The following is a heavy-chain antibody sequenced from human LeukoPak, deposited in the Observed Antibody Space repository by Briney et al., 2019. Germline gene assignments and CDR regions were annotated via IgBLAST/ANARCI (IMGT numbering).Heavy chain of an antibody. J-gene: IGHJ5*02. CDR2: IWSDRNYT. Sequence: GGSLRLSCAASGLTFSSYGIHWVRQAPGKGLEWVAVIWSDRNYTYYADSVKGRFTIPRDNSKSTLYLQMNSLRAEDTAVYYCARGMAPTGNPNWFDPWGQGTLVTVSS. CDR3: ARGMAPTGNPNWFDP. V-gene: IGHV3-33*01. CDR1: GLTFSSYG. D-gene: IGHD6-13*01.